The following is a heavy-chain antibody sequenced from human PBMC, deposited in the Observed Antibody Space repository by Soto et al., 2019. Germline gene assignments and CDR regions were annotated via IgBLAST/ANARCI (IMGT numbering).Heavy chain of an antibody. V-gene: IGHV1-69*06. D-gene: IGHD2-8*02. J-gene: IGHJ6*02. CDR3: AVPSSFQLVVHYGMDX. Sequence: SVKVSCKASGGTFSSYAISWVRQAPGQGLEWMGGIIPIFGTAKYAQKFQGRVTITSDKSTSTAYMELSSLRSEDTAVYYCAVPSSFQLVVHYGMDXWGQGTRVTVS. CDR2: IIPIFGTA. CDR1: GGTFSSYA.